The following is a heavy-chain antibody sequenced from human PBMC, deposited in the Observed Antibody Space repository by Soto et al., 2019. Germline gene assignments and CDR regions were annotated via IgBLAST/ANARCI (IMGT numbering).Heavy chain of an antibody. J-gene: IGHJ6*02. CDR2: FYTSGNTNY. CDR1: GGSIRGHY. CDR3: VRESEGGGYCSGTNCYGMDV. Sequence: QVQLQESGPGVVEPSETLSLTCVVSGGSIRGHYWSWVRQSAGKGLEWIGRFYTSGNTNYNYNPSFKSRVTMSIDTTKNHFSQMMNSVTAADTAVYYCVRESEGGGYCSGTNCYGMDVWGQGTTVTVSS. V-gene: IGHV4-4*07. D-gene: IGHD2-2*01.